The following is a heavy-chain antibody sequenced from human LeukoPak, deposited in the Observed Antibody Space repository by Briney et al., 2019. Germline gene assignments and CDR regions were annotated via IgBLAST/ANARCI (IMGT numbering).Heavy chain of an antibody. J-gene: IGHJ3*02. D-gene: IGHD3-10*01. CDR1: GGSISSYY. V-gene: IGHV4-59*12. Sequence: SETLSLTCTVSGGSISSYYWSWIRQPPGKGLEWIGYIYYSGSTNYNPSLKSRVTISVDTSKNQFSLKLSSVTAADTAVYYCARLVLSGSYYVDGFDIWGQGTMVTVSS. CDR3: ARLVLSGSYYVDGFDI. CDR2: IYYSGST.